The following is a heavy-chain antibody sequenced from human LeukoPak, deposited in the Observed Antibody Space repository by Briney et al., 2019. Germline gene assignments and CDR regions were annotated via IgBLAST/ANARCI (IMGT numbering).Heavy chain of an antibody. CDR3: ARESSSSPNY. CDR1: GGSLSSSSYH. CDR2: IYYSGTT. Sequence: PSETLSLTCTVSGGSLSSSSYHWGWLRQPPGKGLEWIGSIYYSGTTYYKPSLRSRVTISIDTSKNQFSLRLTSVTAADTAVYYCARESSSSPNYWGQGTLVTVSS. D-gene: IGHD6-6*01. V-gene: IGHV4-39*07. J-gene: IGHJ4*02.